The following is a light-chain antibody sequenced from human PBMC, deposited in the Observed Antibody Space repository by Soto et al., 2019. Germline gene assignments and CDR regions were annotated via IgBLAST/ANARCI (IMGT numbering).Light chain of an antibody. J-gene: IGLJ3*02. CDR3: SSYTAGTTL. V-gene: IGLV2-14*03. CDR2: DVN. CDR1: GRTYNY. Sequence: QSALTQPASVSGSLGQSIIISCTGLGRTYNYVSWYQQHPGKAPTVIIFDVNNRPSGLSQRFSGSKSGNTASLTISGLQAEDEAYYYCSSYTAGTTLFGGGTKLTVL.